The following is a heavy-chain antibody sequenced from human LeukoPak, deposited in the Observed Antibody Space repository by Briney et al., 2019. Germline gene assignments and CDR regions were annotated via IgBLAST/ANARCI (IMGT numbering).Heavy chain of an antibody. CDR3: ARDRPPYSPDYYYGMDV. CDR2: IYYSGST. Sequence: PSETLSLTCTVSGGSISSYYWSWIRQPPGKGLEWIGYIYYSGSTNYNPSLKSRVTISVDTSKNQFSLKLSSVTAADTAVYYCARDRPPYSPDYYYGMDVWGQGTTVTVS. CDR1: GGSISSYY. D-gene: IGHD6-13*01. V-gene: IGHV4-59*01. J-gene: IGHJ6*02.